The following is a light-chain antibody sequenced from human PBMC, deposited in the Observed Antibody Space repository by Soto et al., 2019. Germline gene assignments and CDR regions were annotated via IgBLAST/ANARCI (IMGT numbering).Light chain of an antibody. V-gene: IGLV2-11*01. CDR1: SSDVGSYNY. CDR2: DVS. J-gene: IGLJ2*01. Sequence: QSALTQPRSVSGSPGQSVTISCTGTSSDVGSYNYVSWYQQHPGKAPKLMIHDVSKRPSGVPDRFSGSKSGNTASLTISGLQAEDEADYYCCSYADRSLAVFGGGTKLTVL. CDR3: CSYADRSLAV.